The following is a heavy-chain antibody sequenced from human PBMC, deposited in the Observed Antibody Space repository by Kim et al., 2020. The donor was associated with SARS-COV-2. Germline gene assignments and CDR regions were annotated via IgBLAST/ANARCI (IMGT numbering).Heavy chain of an antibody. Sequence: GGSLRLSCVTSGFTFDDYAMHWIRQVPGKGLEWVASISWDSSRIAYGDSVKGRFTVSRDNARNSLYLQMNSLRAGDTALYYCAKDSEMNSVYFFDYWGRGNQDTVSS. CDR2: ISWDSSRI. CDR1: GFTFDDYA. CDR3: AKDSEMNSVYFFDY. J-gene: IGHJ4*02. V-gene: IGHV3-9*01.